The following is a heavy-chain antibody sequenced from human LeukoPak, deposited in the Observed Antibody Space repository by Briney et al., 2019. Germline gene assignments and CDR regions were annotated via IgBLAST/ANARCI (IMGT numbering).Heavy chain of an antibody. CDR2: ISKDGSST. Sequence: GGSLRLSCAVSGFTFSNYWMQWVRQTPKKGLVWLSRISKDGSSTVYADSVKGRFTISRDNAKNTLYLQMNSLRDEDTAVYYCAASALTFSSGWFVYWGQGSLVTVSS. D-gene: IGHD6-19*01. CDR1: GFTFSNYW. J-gene: IGHJ4*02. V-gene: IGHV3-74*01. CDR3: AASALTFSSGWFVY.